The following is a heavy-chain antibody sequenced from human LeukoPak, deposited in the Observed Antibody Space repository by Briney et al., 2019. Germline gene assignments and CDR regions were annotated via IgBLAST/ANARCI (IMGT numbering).Heavy chain of an antibody. CDR3: ARDSYGSDY. Sequence: ASVKVSCKACGYTFSNYHVHWVRQAPGHGLEWMGKITPSDGSTTYAQNFQDRVIMTRDTSSSTVYMQFSSLRSEDTAVYYCARDSYGSDYWGQGTLVTVSS. CDR1: GYTFSNYH. V-gene: IGHV1-46*01. D-gene: IGHD5-18*01. CDR2: ITPSDGST. J-gene: IGHJ4*02.